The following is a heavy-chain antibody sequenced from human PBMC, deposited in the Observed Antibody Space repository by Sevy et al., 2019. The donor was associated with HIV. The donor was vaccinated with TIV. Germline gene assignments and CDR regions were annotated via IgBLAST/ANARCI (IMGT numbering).Heavy chain of an antibody. CDR1: GFTVSNNY. J-gene: IGHJ4*02. V-gene: IGHV3-53*01. CDR3: GGDPPGIAATGGG. CDR2: IYSGGTT. Sequence: GGSLRLSCAASGFTVSNNYMNWVRQAPGKGLEWVSLIYSGGTTHYADSVKGRFTISRDHSKNTLYLQMNSLRAEATAIYYWGGDPPGIAATGGGWGQGTLVTVSS. D-gene: IGHD6-13*01.